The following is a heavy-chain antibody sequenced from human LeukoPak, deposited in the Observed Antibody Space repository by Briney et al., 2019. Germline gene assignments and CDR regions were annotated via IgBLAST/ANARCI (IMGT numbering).Heavy chain of an antibody. CDR1: GYSISSGYY. J-gene: IGHJ5*02. D-gene: IGHD3-3*01. CDR2: IYHSGST. CDR3: ARHLSPARRYYDFQGWFDP. Sequence: SETLSLTCAVSGYSISSGYYWGWIRQPPGEGLEWIGSIYHSGSTYYNPSLKSRVTISVDTSKNQFSLKLSSVTAADTAVYYCARHLSPARRYYDFQGWFDPWGQGTLVTVSS. V-gene: IGHV4-38-2*01.